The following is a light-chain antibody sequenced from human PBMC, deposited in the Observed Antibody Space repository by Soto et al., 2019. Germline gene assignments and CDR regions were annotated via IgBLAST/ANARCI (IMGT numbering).Light chain of an antibody. Sequence: SVSTPSAFTLSLSQGKKATPTCLASQSVSSSYLAWYQQKPGQAPRLLMYGTSSRATGIPDRFSGSGSGTDFTLNISRLEPEDFAVYYCQQYGTSRFSFGPGTKVAI. J-gene: IGKJ3*01. CDR3: QQYGTSRFS. CDR2: GTS. V-gene: IGKV3-20*01. CDR1: QSVSSSY.